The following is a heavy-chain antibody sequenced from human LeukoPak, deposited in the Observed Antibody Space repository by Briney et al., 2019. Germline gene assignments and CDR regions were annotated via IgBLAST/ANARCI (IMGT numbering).Heavy chain of an antibody. V-gene: IGHV5-51*01. CDR1: GFSFTSYW. J-gene: IGHJ5*02. Sequence: GESLKISCQGSGFSFTSYWIGWVRQMPGKGLEWLGIIYSGASDTRYSPSFQGQVTTSADKSISTAYLQWSSLKASDTAMYYCARAYGYSSSWYNPWGQGTLVTVSS. CDR2: IYSGASDT. D-gene: IGHD6-13*01. CDR3: ARAYGYSSSWYNP.